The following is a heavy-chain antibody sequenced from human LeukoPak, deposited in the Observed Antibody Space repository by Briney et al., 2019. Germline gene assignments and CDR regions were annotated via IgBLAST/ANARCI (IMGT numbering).Heavy chain of an antibody. Sequence: GESLKVSCKGSGYRFTTYWIGWVRQMPGKGLEWMGIIYPGDSDTRYSPSFQGQVTISADKSITTAYLQWNSLKASDTAMYYCARQTGDNAFDIWGRGTMVTVSS. V-gene: IGHV5-51*01. CDR1: GYRFTTYW. CDR3: ARQTGDNAFDI. D-gene: IGHD7-27*01. CDR2: IYPGDSDT. J-gene: IGHJ3*02.